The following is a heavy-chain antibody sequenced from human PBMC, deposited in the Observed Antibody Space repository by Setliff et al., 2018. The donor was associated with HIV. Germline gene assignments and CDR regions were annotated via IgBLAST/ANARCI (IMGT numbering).Heavy chain of an antibody. J-gene: IGHJ4*02. CDR3: ARDLRNSNTLFGVLNFVFDL. D-gene: IGHD3-3*01. V-gene: IGHV1-2*02. CDR2: INPQTGGT. Sequence: ASVKVSCKASGYTLSSHYLHWVRQAPGHRPEWVGWINPQTGGTNFAQKFQGRITMTSDTSVNTVFIELSRLKSDDTALYYCARDLRNSNTLFGVLNFVFDLWGQGTLVTVSS. CDR1: GYTLSSHY.